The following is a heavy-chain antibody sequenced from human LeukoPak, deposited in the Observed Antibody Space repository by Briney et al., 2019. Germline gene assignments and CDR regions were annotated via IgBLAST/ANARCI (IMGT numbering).Heavy chain of an antibody. CDR2: INGSGGST. D-gene: IGHD2/OR15-2a*01. Sequence: GGSLRLSCAASGFTFSTYAMSWVRQAPGRGLEWVSDINGSGGSTYYADSVKGRFTISRDNSKNTLYLQMNSLRAEDTAIYYCAKNRGAPLWGQGTLVTVSS. CDR3: AKNRGAPL. CDR1: GFTFSTYA. V-gene: IGHV3-23*01. J-gene: IGHJ4*02.